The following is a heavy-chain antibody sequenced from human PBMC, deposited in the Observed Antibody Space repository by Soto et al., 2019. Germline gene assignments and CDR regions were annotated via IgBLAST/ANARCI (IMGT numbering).Heavy chain of an antibody. J-gene: IGHJ5*02. D-gene: IGHD2-15*01. CDR3: ARPQRPIKPHTPYNWFDT. V-gene: IGHV4-39*01. Sequence: SETLSLTCTVSGGSVSSSSYYWGWIRQPPGKGLEWIGSIYYSGSTYYNPSLKSRVTISVDTAKNQFSLKLSSVTAADTAVYYSARPQRPIKPHTPYNWFDTWGQGSLVTVSS. CDR2: IYYSGST. CDR1: GGSVSSSSYY.